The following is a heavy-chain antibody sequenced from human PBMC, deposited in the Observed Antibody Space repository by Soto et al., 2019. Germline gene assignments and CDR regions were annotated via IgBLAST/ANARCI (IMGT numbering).Heavy chain of an antibody. CDR2: ISSSSSYI. CDR1: GFTFSTYS. V-gene: IGHV3-21*01. Sequence: EVQLVESGGGLVKPGGSLRLSCAASGFTFSTYSMNWVRQAPGKGLEWVSSISSSSSYIDYADSVKGRFNISRDNAKNSLYLQRNSLRAEDTAVYYCARGYHYYDSSGYDKWDAFDIWGQGTMVTVSS. J-gene: IGHJ3*02. D-gene: IGHD3-22*01. CDR3: ARGYHYYDSSGYDKWDAFDI.